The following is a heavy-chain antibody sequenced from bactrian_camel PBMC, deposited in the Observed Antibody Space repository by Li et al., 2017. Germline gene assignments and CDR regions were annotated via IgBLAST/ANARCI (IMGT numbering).Heavy chain of an antibody. J-gene: IGHJ4*01. CDR1: GYTYSGNC. Sequence: DVQLVESGGGSVQAGGSLRLSCAVSGYTYSGNCVGWFRQAPGKEREGVAHIWTGDGNTYYAGSVKGRFTISQDTAKNVVYLQMNSLKPEDTAMYYCAAAAGYGLTTPLAPSRYRYWGQGTQVTVS. D-gene: IGHD5*01. CDR2: IWTGDGNT. V-gene: IGHV3S40*01. CDR3: AAAAGYGLTTPLAPSRYRY.